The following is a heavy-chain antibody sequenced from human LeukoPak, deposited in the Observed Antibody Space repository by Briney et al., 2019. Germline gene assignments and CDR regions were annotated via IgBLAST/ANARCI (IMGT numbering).Heavy chain of an antibody. CDR2: IWYDGSNK. V-gene: IGHV3-33*01. J-gene: IGHJ3*02. Sequence: GGSLRLSCAASGFTFSSYRMHCVRQAPGKGLEGVAVIWYDGSNKYYADSVKGRFTISRDNSKNTLYLQMNSLRAEDTAVDSCARGDYYDSSGYYRASDAFDIWGQGTMVTVSS. CDR3: ARGDYYDSSGYYRASDAFDI. D-gene: IGHD3-22*01. CDR1: GFTFSSYR.